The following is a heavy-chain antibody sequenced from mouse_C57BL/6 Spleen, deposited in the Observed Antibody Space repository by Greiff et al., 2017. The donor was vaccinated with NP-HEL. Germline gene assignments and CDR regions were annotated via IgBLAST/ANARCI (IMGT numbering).Heavy chain of an antibody. V-gene: IGHV1-26*01. J-gene: IGHJ3*01. D-gene: IGHD2-4*01. Sequence: VQLQQSGPELVKPGASVKISCKASGYTFTDYYMNWVKQSHGKSLEWIGDINPNNGGTSYNQKFKGKATLTVDKSSSTAYMAIRSLTSEDSAVYCCAMNPDDYDVLAYWGQGTLVTVSA. CDR2: INPNNGGT. CDR1: GYTFTDYY. CDR3: AMNPDDYDVLAY.